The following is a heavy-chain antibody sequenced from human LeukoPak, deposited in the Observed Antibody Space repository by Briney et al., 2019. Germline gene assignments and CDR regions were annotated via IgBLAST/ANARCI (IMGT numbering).Heavy chain of an antibody. D-gene: IGHD2-2*02. CDR2: INHSGST. V-gene: IGHV4-34*01. J-gene: IGHJ4*02. Sequence: SETLSLTCAVYGGSFSGYYWSWIRQPPGKGLEWIGEINHSGSTNYNPSLKSRVTISVDTSKNQFSLKLSSVTAADTAVYYCARAPPKRYCSSTSCYTNYYDYWGQGTLVTVSS. CDR1: GGSFSGYY. CDR3: ARAPPKRYCSSTSCYTNYYDY.